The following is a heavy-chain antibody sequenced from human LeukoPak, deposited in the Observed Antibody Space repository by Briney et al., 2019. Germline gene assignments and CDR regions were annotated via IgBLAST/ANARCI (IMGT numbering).Heavy chain of an antibody. Sequence: PSETLSLTCTVSGGSISSYYWSWIRQPAGKGLEWIGRIYTSGSTNYNPSLKSRVTMSVDTSKNQFSLKLSSVTAADTAVYYCARHSRDPFENVDYCFDCWGQGTLVTVSS. CDR3: ARHSRDPFENVDYCFDC. CDR1: GGSISSYY. J-gene: IGHJ4*02. D-gene: IGHD3-9*01. CDR2: IYTSGST. V-gene: IGHV4-4*07.